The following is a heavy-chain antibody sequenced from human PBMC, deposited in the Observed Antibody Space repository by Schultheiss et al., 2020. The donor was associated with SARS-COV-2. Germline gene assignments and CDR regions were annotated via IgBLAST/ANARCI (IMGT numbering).Heavy chain of an antibody. Sequence: SETLSLTCAFYGGSFSGYYWRWIRQPPGKGLEWIGEINHSGSTNYNPSLKSRVTISVDTSKNQFSLKLSSVTAADTAVYYCARLTVDTLNWFDPWGQGTLVTVSS. CDR2: INHSGST. D-gene: IGHD1-14*01. CDR3: ARLTVDTLNWFDP. V-gene: IGHV4-34*01. J-gene: IGHJ5*02. CDR1: GGSFSGYY.